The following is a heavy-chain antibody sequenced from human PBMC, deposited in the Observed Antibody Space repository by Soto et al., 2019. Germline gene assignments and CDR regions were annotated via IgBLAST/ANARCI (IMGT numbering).Heavy chain of an antibody. CDR3: ASAPYYDILTGYYTTPGY. D-gene: IGHD3-9*01. CDR2: IYYSGST. Sequence: SETLSLTCTVSGGSVSSGSYYWSWIRQPPGTGLEWIGYIYYSGSTNYNPSLKSRVTISVDTSKNQFSLKLSSVTAADTAVYYCASAPYYDILTGYYTTPGYWGQGTLVTVSS. CDR1: GGSVSSGSYY. V-gene: IGHV4-61*01. J-gene: IGHJ4*02.